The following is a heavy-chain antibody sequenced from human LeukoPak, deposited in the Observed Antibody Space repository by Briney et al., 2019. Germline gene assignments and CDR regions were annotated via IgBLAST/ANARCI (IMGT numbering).Heavy chain of an antibody. V-gene: IGHV3-7*01. CDR2: IKQDGSEK. D-gene: IGHD2-21*01. Sequence: GGSLRLSCAASGFTFSSYWMNWVRQAPGKGLEWVANIKQDGSEKFYVDSVKGRFTISRDNAKNSLYLQMNSLRAEDTAVYYCATVVIATHSFDYWGQGTLVTVSS. CDR1: GFTFSSYW. J-gene: IGHJ4*02. CDR3: ATVVIATHSFDY.